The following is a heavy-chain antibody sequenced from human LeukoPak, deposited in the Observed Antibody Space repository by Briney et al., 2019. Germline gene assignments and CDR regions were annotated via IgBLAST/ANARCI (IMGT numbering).Heavy chain of an antibody. Sequence: GGSLRLSCVASGFTFSNYWMGWVRQAPGKGLEWVASIKPDGSEKFYVDSVKGRFTISRDNAKNSLYLQMNSLRVEDTAVYYCTRDGSGWSNFWGRGTPVIASS. D-gene: IGHD6-19*01. V-gene: IGHV3-7*01. J-gene: IGHJ4*02. CDR2: IKPDGSEK. CDR3: TRDGSGWSNF. CDR1: GFTFSNYW.